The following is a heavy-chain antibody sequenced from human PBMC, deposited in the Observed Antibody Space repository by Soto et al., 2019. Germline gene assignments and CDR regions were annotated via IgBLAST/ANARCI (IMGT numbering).Heavy chain of an antibody. J-gene: IGHJ4*02. V-gene: IGHV3-23*01. Sequence: PGGSLRLSCAASGFTFSNYALSWVRQAPGKGLEWVSAISGTGGTTHYADSVKGRFTISRDNSKNTLYLQMNGLRAEDTAVYYCAKGARKRDTFYDMLTGSQFDYWGQGSLVTVSS. D-gene: IGHD3-9*01. CDR3: AKGARKRDTFYDMLTGSQFDY. CDR2: ISGTGGTT. CDR1: GFTFSNYA.